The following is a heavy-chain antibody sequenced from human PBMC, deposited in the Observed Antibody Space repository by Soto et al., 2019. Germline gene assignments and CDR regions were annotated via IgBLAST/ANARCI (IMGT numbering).Heavy chain of an antibody. V-gene: IGHV3-15*01. Sequence: EVQLVESGGGLVKPGGSLRVSCAASGITFSNAWMTWVRQASGKGLEGVGRITSKIDGGTTDYSVPGKVRFTISRDDSKNTLVLQINSLKTEDTAVYYCTTGRYSSSLYFDPRGQGSLVSVSS. D-gene: IGHD6-6*01. CDR3: TTGRYSSSLYFDP. CDR1: GITFSNAW. J-gene: IGHJ4*02. CDR2: ITSKIDGGTT.